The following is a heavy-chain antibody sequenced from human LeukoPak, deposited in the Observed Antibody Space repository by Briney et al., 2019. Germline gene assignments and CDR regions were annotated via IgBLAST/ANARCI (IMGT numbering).Heavy chain of an antibody. D-gene: IGHD4-17*01. CDR1: GFTFSSYW. J-gene: IGHJ6*04. V-gene: IGHV3-7*03. CDR2: IKQDGSEK. Sequence: GGSLRLSCAASGFTFSSYWMSWVRQAPGKGLEWAAKIKQDGSEKYYVDSVKGRFTISRDNAKNSLYLQMNSLRAEDTAVYYCARGDYGDYYGMDVWGKGTTVTVTT. CDR3: ARGDYGDYYGMDV.